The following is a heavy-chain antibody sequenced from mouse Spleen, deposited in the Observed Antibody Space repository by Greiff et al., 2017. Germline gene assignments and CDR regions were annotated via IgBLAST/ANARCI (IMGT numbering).Heavy chain of an antibody. V-gene: IGHV1-15*01. D-gene: IGHD4-1*01. J-gene: IGHJ1*01. CDR1: GYTFTDYE. Sequence: QVQLQQSGAELVRPGASVTLSCKASGYTFTDYEMHWVKQTPVHGLEWIGAIDPETGGTAYNQKFKGKAILTADKSSSTAYMELRSLTSEDSAVYYCTRSLGNWYFDVWGAGTTVTVSS. CDR3: TRSLGNWYFDV. CDR2: IDPETGGT.